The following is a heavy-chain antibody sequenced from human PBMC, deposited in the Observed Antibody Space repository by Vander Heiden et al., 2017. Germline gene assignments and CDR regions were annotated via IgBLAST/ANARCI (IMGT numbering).Heavy chain of an antibody. CDR2: ISGSGGST. J-gene: IGHJ6*02. CDR1: GFTFSSYA. Sequence: EVQLLESGGGLVQPGGSLRLSCAASGFTFSSYAMSWVRQAPGKGLEWVSAISGSGGSTYYADSVKGRFTISRDNSKNTLYLQMNSLRAEDTAVYYCANKNWGYGDYYYYGMDVWGQGTTVTVSS. D-gene: IGHD7-27*01. V-gene: IGHV3-23*01. CDR3: ANKNWGYGDYYYYGMDV.